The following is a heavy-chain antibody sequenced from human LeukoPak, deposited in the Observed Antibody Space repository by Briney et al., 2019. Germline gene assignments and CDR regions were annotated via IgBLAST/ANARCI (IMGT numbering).Heavy chain of an antibody. V-gene: IGHV3-23*01. CDR3: AARSNNWYVLGN. D-gene: IGHD6-13*01. CDR2: ISGSGVST. CDR1: GFTFSSSA. J-gene: IGHJ4*02. Sequence: PGGSLRLSCAASGFTFSSSAMSWVRQAPGKGLEWVSGISGSGVSTYYADSVKGRFTISRDNSKNTLYVQMNSLRAEDTAVYYCAARSNNWYVLGNWGQGTLVTVSS.